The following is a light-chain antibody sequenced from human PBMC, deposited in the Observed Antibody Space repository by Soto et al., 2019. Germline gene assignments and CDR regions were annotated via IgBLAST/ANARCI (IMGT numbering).Light chain of an antibody. CDR2: SAS. J-gene: IGKJ4*01. CDR1: QDINKF. V-gene: IGKV1-39*01. Sequence: IQLTQSPSPLSASVGDRVTITCRASQDINKFLAWFQQNPGKAPKLLVYSASTLQSAVPSRFSGSGSGTDFTLTISSLQPEDFATYYCLQSYSTPLSFGGGTKVEIK. CDR3: LQSYSTPLS.